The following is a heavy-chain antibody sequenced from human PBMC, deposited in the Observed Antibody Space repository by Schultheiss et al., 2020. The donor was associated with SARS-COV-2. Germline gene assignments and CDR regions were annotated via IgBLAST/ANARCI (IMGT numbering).Heavy chain of an antibody. J-gene: IGHJ6*02. CDR3: ARLPGDFWNYYGLDV. CDR2: ISYDGSNK. CDR1: GFTFSSYA. Sequence: GGSLRLSCAASGFTFSSYAMHWVRQAPGKGLEWVAVISYDGSNKYYADSVKGRFTISRDNAKNTVYLQMNSLRAEDTAVYYCARLPGDFWNYYGLDVWGQGTTVTVSS. D-gene: IGHD3-3*01. V-gene: IGHV3-30-3*01.